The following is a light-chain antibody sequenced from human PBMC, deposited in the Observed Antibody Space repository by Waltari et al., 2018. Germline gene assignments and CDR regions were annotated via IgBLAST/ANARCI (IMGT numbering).Light chain of an antibody. V-gene: IGKV1-8*01. CDR1: QGISSY. CDR2: AAS. Sequence: AIRMTQSPSSLSASTGDSVTIPCQASQGISSYLAWYQQKPGKAPKLLIYAASTLQSGVPSRFSGSGSGTDFTLTISCLQSEDFATYYCQQYYSYPPMYTFGQGTKLEIK. CDR3: QQYYSYPPMYT. J-gene: IGKJ2*01.